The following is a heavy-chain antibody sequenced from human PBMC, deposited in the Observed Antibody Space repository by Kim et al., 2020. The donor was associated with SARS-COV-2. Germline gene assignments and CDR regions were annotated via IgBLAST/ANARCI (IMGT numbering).Heavy chain of an antibody. J-gene: IGHJ4*01. D-gene: IGHD3-9*01. Sequence: GGSLRLSCTGFGFIFGDYTLTWVRQAPGKGLEWVGFIRAEAYDETTEYAASVRGRFIISRDDSKGIAYLQMNSLKTEDTAVYYCTKDLTGGPNYFDLWG. CDR2: IRAEAYDETT. CDR1: GFIFGDYT. CDR3: TKDLTGGPNYFDL. V-gene: IGHV3-49*04.